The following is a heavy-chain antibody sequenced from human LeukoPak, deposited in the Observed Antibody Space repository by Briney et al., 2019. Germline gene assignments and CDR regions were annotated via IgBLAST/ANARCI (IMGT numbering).Heavy chain of an antibody. CDR3: ATWAGTAAGFSGPFDY. J-gene: IGHJ4*02. D-gene: IGHD6-13*01. CDR1: GFTFSSHS. Sequence: PGGSLRLSCAASGFTFSSHSMHWVRQAPGKGLEYISYISSDSRTIYYADSVKGRFTISRDNARNSLYLLMNSLRVDDTAVYYCATWAGTAAGFSGPFDYWGQGTPVTVSS. CDR2: ISSDSRTI. V-gene: IGHV3-48*01.